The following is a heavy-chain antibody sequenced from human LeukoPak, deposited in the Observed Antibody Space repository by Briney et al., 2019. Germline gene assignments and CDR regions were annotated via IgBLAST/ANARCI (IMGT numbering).Heavy chain of an antibody. V-gene: IGHV3-7*01. CDR1: GFTLSSFW. J-gene: IGHJ2*01. CDR3: ASLPGGKTAALEFDL. CDR2: IKHDGRER. D-gene: IGHD6-13*01. Sequence: AGGSLRLSCGASGFTLSSFWVSWVRPTPGKGLEWLANIKHDGRERYYVDSVKGRFTISRDNAKNSLYLQMNSMRAEDTAVYYCASLPGGKTAALEFDLRGRGTLVTVSS.